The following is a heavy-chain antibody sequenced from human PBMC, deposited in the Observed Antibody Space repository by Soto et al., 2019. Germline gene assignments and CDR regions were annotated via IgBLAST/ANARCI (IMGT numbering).Heavy chain of an antibody. V-gene: IGHV4-31*03. CDR3: ARALGATTDFDY. Sequence: SETLSLTCTVSGVSISSGGYYWSWIRQHPGKGLEWIGYIYYSGSTYYNPSLKSRVTISVDTSKNQFSLKLSSVTAADTAVYYCARALGATTDFDYWGQGTLVTVSS. CDR2: IYYSGST. CDR1: GVSISSGGYY. J-gene: IGHJ4*02. D-gene: IGHD1-26*01.